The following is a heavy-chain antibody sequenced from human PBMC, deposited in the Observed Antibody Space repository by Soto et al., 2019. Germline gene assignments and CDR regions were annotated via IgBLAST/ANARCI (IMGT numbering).Heavy chain of an antibody. CDR3: AREGIHFWNDGADY. Sequence: GGSLRLSCAASGFTFSSYWMHWVRQAPGKGLVWVSRINSDGSSTSYADSVKGRFTISRDNAKNTLYLQMNSLRAEDTAVYYCAREGIHFWNDGADYWGQGTLVTVSS. D-gene: IGHD1-1*01. V-gene: IGHV3-74*01. CDR1: GFTFSSYW. CDR2: INSDGSST. J-gene: IGHJ4*02.